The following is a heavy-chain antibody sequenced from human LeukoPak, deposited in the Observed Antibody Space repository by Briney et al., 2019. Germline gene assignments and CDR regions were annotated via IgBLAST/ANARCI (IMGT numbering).Heavy chain of an antibody. V-gene: IGHV3-43*02. D-gene: IGHD2-21*02. Sequence: GGSLRLSCTASGFIFSDFVMQWVRQVPGKGLEWVALISGDGGTTDYASSVEGRFTISRDNTQKSLFVEMNNLGTEDTALYCCAKSGLGDPGICAGRVSPYYYYHLDVWGKGTTVIVSS. CDR2: ISGDGGTT. CDR1: GFIFSDFV. J-gene: IGHJ6*03. CDR3: AKSGLGDPGICAGRVSPYYYYHLDV.